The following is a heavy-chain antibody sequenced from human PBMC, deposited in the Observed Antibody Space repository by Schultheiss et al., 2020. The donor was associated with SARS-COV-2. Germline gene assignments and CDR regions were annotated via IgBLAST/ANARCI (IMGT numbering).Heavy chain of an antibody. J-gene: IGHJ4*02. D-gene: IGHD2-8*01. Sequence: SETLSLTCTVSGGSISSYYWSWIRQPPGKGLEWIGYIYYSGSTNYNPSLKSRVTISVDTSKNQFSLKLSSVTAADTAVYYCARGPRLYVVFDYWGQGTLVTVSS. CDR2: IYYSGST. V-gene: IGHV4-59*01. CDR1: GGSISSYY. CDR3: ARGPRLYVVFDY.